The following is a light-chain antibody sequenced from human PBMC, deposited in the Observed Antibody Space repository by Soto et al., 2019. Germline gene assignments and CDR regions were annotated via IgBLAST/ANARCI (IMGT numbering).Light chain of an antibody. J-gene: IGLJ2*01. CDR1: SSDVGNYNL. V-gene: IGLV2-23*01. CDR2: EGS. Sequence: QSALTQPASVSGSPGQSITISCTGTSSDVGNYNLVSWYQQHLGKAPKVIIYEGSKRPSGVSNRFSGSKSGNTASLTISGLQDEDDTEYYCCSYAGSVVFGGGTKLTVL. CDR3: CSYAGSVV.